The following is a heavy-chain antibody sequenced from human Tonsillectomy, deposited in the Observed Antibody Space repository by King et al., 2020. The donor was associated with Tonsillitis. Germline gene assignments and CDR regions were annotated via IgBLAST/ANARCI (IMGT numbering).Heavy chain of an antibody. D-gene: IGHD5-24*01. CDR3: ARVLVEMATIDAFYFDY. Sequence: VQLQESGPGLVKPSQTLSLTCTVSGGSISSGGYYWSWIRQHPGKGLEWIGYIYYSGSTYYNPSLKSRVTISVDTSKNQFSLKLSSVTAADTAVYYCARVLVEMATIDAFYFDYWGQGTLVTVSS. CDR2: IYYSGST. J-gene: IGHJ4*02. CDR1: GGSISSGGYY. V-gene: IGHV4-31*03.